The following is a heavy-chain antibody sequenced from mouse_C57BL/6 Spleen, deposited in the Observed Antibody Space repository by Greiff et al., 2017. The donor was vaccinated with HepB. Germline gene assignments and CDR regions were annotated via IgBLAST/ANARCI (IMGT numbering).Heavy chain of an antibody. CDR2: IHPNSGST. CDR1: GYTFTSYW. J-gene: IGHJ2*01. D-gene: IGHD1-1*01. V-gene: IGHV1-64*01. CDR3: ARAKFITTVVATTPFDY. Sequence: QVQLQQPGAELVKPGASVKLSCKASGYTFTSYWMHWVKQRPGQGLEWIGMIHPNSGSTNYNEKFKSKATLTVDKSSSTAYMQLSSLTSEDSAVYYCARAKFITTVVATTPFDYWGQGTTLTVSS.